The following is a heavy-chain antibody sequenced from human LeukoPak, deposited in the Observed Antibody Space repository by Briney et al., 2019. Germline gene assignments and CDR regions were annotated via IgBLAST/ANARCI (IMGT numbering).Heavy chain of an antibody. CDR1: GGTFSSYA. J-gene: IGHJ6*03. D-gene: IGHD1-26*01. V-gene: IGHV1-69*04. CDR2: IIPILGIA. Sequence: GASVKVSCKASGGTFSSYAISWVRQAPGQGLEWMGRIIPILGIANYAQKFQGRVTISRDTGASTVYMELSSLRSEDTAVYYCARRSSGGYSLDYYYYMDVWGKGTTVTVSS. CDR3: ARRSSGGYSLDYYYYMDV.